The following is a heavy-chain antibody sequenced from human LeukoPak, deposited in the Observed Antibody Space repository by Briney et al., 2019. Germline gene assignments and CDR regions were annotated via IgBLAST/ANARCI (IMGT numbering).Heavy chain of an antibody. CDR3: ARDYDYFSGHNLDAFDV. V-gene: IGHV3-7*01. CDR1: GLTFSSYW. CDR2: IKEDGSAK. D-gene: IGHD3-16*01. J-gene: IGHJ3*01. Sequence: GGSLRLSCVASGLTFSSYWMTWVRQAPGKGLEWVANIKEDGSAKSYVDSVKGRFTISRDNAKNSLYLQMNSLRDEDTAVYYCARDYDYFSGHNLDAFDVWGQGTTATVSS.